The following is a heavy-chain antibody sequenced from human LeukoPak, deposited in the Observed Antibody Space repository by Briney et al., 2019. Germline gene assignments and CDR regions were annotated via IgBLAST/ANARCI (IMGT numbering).Heavy chain of an antibody. J-gene: IGHJ5*02. CDR3: ARRTWTGTNDNWFDP. D-gene: IGHD1-7*01. CDR2: IYSGGST. CDR1: GFTVSSNY. Sequence: GGSLRLSCAASGFTVSSNYMSWVRQAPGKGLEWVSVIYSGGSTYYADSVKGRFTISRDNSKNTLYLQMNSLRAEDTAVYYCARRTWTGTNDNWFDPWGQGTLVTVSS. V-gene: IGHV3-66*04.